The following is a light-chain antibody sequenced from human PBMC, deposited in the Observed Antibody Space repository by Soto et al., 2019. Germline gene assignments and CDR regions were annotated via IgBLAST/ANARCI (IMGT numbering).Light chain of an antibody. CDR1: QSVSSF. CDR3: QQRSNWLWT. Sequence: EIVLTQSPATLSLSPGKRATLSCRASQSVSSFSAWYQQKPGQAPRLLIYDASNRATGIPARFSGSGSGTDFTLTISSLEPEDFAVYYCQQRSNWLWTFGQGTKVDIK. J-gene: IGKJ1*01. CDR2: DAS. V-gene: IGKV3-11*01.